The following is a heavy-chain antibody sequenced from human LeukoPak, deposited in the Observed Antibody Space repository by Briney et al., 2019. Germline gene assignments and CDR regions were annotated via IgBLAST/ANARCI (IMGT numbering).Heavy chain of an antibody. V-gene: IGHV4-4*07. D-gene: IGHD2-15*01. CDR2: IYTSGST. Sequence: TPSETLSLTCTVSGGSISSYYWSWIRQPAGKGLEWIGRIYTSGSTNYNPSLKSRVTMSVDTSKNQFSLKLSSVTAADTAVYYCASYPVVVVATTLGYMDVWGKGTTVTVSS. J-gene: IGHJ6*03. CDR1: GGSISSYY. CDR3: ASYPVVVVATTLGYMDV.